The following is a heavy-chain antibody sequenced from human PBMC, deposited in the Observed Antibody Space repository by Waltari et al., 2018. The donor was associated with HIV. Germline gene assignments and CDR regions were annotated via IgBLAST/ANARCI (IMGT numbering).Heavy chain of an antibody. CDR3: AKDIGAAAGTGFDY. D-gene: IGHD6-13*01. J-gene: IGHJ4*02. Sequence: EVQLVESGGGLVQPGRSLRLSCAASGFTFDDYAMHWVRQAPGKGREWGSGYSWNSVSIVYADSMKGRFTISRDNAKNSLYLQMNSLRAEDTALYYCAKDIGAAAGTGFDYWGQGTLVTVSS. CDR2: YSWNSVSI. V-gene: IGHV3-9*01. CDR1: GFTFDDYA.